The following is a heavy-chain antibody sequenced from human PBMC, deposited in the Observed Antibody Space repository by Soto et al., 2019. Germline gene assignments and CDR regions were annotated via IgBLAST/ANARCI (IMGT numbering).Heavy chain of an antibody. CDR2: ISAYNGNT. CDR3: ARAGIGYCSSTSCYRARYGMDV. D-gene: IGHD2-2*01. CDR1: GYTFTSYC. Sequence: ASVKGSCKSSGYTFTSYCISWVRQAPGQGREGMGWISAYNGNTNYAQKLQGRVTMTTDTSTSTAYMELRSLRSDDTAVYYCARAGIGYCSSTSCYRARYGMDVWGQGTTVTVSS. J-gene: IGHJ6*02. V-gene: IGHV1-18*04.